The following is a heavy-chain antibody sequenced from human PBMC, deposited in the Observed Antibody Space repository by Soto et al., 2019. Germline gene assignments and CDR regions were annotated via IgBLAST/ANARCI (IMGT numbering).Heavy chain of an antibody. CDR2: FDPEDGET. Sequence: ASVKVSCKVSGYTLTELSMHWVRQAPGKGLEWMGGFDPEDGETIYAQKFQGRVTMTEDTSTDTAYMELSSLRSDDTAVYYCARDRGHSSSWYYYYGMDVWGQGTTVTVSS. J-gene: IGHJ6*02. D-gene: IGHD6-13*01. CDR1: GYTLTELS. CDR3: ARDRGHSSSWYYYYGMDV. V-gene: IGHV1-24*01.